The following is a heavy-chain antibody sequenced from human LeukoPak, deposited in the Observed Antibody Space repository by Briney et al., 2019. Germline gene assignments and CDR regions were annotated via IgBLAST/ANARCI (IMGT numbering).Heavy chain of an antibody. CDR1: GYIFTGYY. CDR2: INPLSGGI. CDR3: ARDTGERDFDY. V-gene: IGHV1-2*02. J-gene: IGHJ4*02. Sequence: GASVKVSCKASGYIFTGYYIHWVRQAPGQGLEWMGWINPLSGGIEYAQRFQARVTMTMDRSMSTVYRELSRLISDDSAVDYCARDTGERDFDYWGQGSRVTVSS. D-gene: IGHD3-16*01.